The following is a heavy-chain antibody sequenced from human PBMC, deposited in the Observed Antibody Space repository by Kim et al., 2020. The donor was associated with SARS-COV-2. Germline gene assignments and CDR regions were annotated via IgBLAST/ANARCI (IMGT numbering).Heavy chain of an antibody. CDR1: GFTFSNAW. V-gene: IGHV3-15*01. Sequence: GGSLRLSCAASGFTFSNAWMSWVRQAPGKGLEWVGRIQSKTDGGTTDYAAPVKGRFTISRDDSKNTLYLQMNSLKTKDTAGYYCTTDPTYYDILTGSRGRGHSWGQGDLVTDSS. CDR2: IQSKTDGGTT. J-gene: IGHJ4*02. D-gene: IGHD3-9*01. CDR3: TTDPTYYDILTGSRGRGHS.